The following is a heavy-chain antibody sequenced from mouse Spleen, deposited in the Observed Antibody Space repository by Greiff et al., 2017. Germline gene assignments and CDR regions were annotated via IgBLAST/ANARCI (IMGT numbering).Heavy chain of an antibody. CDR2: IYPGNSDT. V-gene: IGHV1-5*01. Sequence: EVQLQQSGTVLARPGASVKMSCKASGYTFTSYWMHWVKQRPGQGLEWIGAIYPGNSDTSYNQKFKGKAKLTAVTSTSTAYMELSSLTNEDSAVYYCTRFQIYYDYDDVAWFAYWGQGTLVTVSA. D-gene: IGHD2-4*01. J-gene: IGHJ3*01. CDR1: GYTFTSYW. CDR3: TRFQIYYDYDDVAWFAY.